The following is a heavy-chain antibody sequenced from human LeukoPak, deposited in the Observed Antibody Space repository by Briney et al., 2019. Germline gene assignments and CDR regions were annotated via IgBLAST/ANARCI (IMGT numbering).Heavy chain of an antibody. CDR3: AKQLGYCSDGSCYFPY. V-gene: IGHV3-74*01. Sequence: GGSLRLSCVASGFTFSSYRMHWVRQAPGKGLVWVSRINSDGSSTSYADSVKGRFTISRDNAKNTLYLQMNSLRAEDTAVYYCAKQLGYCSDGSCYFPYWGQGTLVTVSS. CDR1: GFTFSSYR. J-gene: IGHJ4*02. D-gene: IGHD2-15*01. CDR2: INSDGSST.